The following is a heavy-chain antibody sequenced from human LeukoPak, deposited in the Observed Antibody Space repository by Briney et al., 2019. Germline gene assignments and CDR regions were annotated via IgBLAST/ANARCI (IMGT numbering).Heavy chain of an antibody. J-gene: IGHJ5*02. D-gene: IGHD6-6*01. CDR1: GGSISSSSYY. Sequence: SETLSLTCTVSGGSISSSSYYWGWIRQPPGTGLEWIGSIYYSGSTYYNPSLKSRVTISVDTSKNQFSLKLSSVTAADTAVYYCARCRPGGWFDPWGQGTLVTVSS. CDR3: ARCRPGGWFDP. CDR2: IYYSGST. V-gene: IGHV4-39*07.